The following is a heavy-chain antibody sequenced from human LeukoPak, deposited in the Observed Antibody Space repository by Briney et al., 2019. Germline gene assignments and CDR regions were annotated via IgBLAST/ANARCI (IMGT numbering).Heavy chain of an antibody. V-gene: IGHV4-59*01. J-gene: IGHJ4*02. CDR1: GGSISSYY. Sequence: KPSETLSLTCTVSGGSISSYYWSWIRQPPGKGLEWIGYIYYSGSTNYNPSLKSRVTISVDTSKNQFSLKLSPVTAADTAVYYCAIDGGYSSSAGGGYFDYWGQGALVTVSS. D-gene: IGHD6-6*01. CDR2: IYYSGST. CDR3: AIDGGYSSSAGGGYFDY.